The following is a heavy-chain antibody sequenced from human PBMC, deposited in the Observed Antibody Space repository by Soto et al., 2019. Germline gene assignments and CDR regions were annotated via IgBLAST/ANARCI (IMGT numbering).Heavy chain of an antibody. CDR1: RGTFSSYS. CDR2: IIPIFGTA. J-gene: IGHJ6*02. V-gene: IGHV1-69*13. CDR3: ARSRFLEWLLHYYYGMDV. D-gene: IGHD3-3*01. Sequence: SVKVSSKAPRGTFSSYSLSWARHAPGQGLEWMGGIIPIFGTANYAQKFQGRVTITADESTSTAYMELSSLRSEDTAVYYCARSRFLEWLLHYYYGMDVWGQGTTVTVSS.